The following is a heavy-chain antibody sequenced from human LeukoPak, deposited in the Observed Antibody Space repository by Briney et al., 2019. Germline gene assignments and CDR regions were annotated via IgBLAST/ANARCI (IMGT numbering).Heavy chain of an antibody. Sequence: SETLSLTCTVYGGSISSYYWSWIRQPPGKGLEWIGYIYYSGSTNYNPSLKSRVTISVDTSKNQFSLKLSSVTAADTAVYYCARVAEFVVDPWGQGTLVTVSS. CDR3: ARVAEFVVDP. CDR1: GGSISSYY. D-gene: IGHD2-21*01. J-gene: IGHJ5*02. V-gene: IGHV4-59*01. CDR2: IYYSGST.